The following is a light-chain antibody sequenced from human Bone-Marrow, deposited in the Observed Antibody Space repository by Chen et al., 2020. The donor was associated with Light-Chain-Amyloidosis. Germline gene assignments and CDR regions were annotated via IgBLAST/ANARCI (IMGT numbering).Light chain of an antibody. Sequence: QSALTQPPSVSGSPGPSVTISFTGTSSDIGHWTRFSWHQQPPGTAPKLMIYEFSNRPSGVPDRFSGAKSGNTASLTISGLQAEDEANYYCSSFTNSNTWVFGGGTRLTVL. CDR2: EFS. J-gene: IGLJ3*02. CDR3: SSFTNSNTWV. V-gene: IGLV2-18*02. CDR1: SSDIGHWTR.